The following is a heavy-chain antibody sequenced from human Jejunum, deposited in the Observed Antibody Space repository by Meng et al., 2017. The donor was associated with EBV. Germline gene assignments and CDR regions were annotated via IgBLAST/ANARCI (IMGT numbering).Heavy chain of an antibody. V-gene: IGHV1-18*01. CDR2: ISAYNGNT. CDR1: GYTFTNYG. D-gene: IGHD2-15*01. J-gene: IGHJ4*02. CDR3: TILSHCDGGICYSYDY. Sequence: QVQLVQSGAEVKEPGASVKVSCKASGYTFTNYGVSWVRQAPGQGLEWMGWISAYNGNTDYAQKLQGRVTMTTDTPTSTAYMELRSLRSDDTAVYYCTILSHCDGGICYSYDYWGQGPLVTVAS.